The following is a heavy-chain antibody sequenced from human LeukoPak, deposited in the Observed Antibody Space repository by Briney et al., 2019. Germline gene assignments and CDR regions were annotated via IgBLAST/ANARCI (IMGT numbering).Heavy chain of an antibody. D-gene: IGHD3-22*01. V-gene: IGHV4-4*07. CDR2: IYPTGST. CDR3: VRVIGAPNYYYYMDV. CDR1: GGSISSYY. J-gene: IGHJ6*03. Sequence: SETLSLTCTVSGGSISSYYWSWIRQPAGKGLEWIGRIYPTGSTNYNPSLKSRVTMSVDASERQLSLKLSSVTAADTAVYYCVRVIGAPNYYYYMDVWGKGTTVTVSS.